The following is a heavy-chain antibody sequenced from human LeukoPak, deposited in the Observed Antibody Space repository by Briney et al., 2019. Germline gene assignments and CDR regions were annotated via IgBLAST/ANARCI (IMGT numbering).Heavy chain of an antibody. CDR1: GFTFSDYY. CDR2: ISSSGSTI. D-gene: IGHD6-13*01. CDR3: ARRGGQQLVYYYYYMDV. J-gene: IGHJ6*03. Sequence: GGSLRLSCAASGFTFSDYYMSWIRQAPGKGLEWVSYISSSGSTIYYADSVKGRFTISRDNSKNTLYLQMNSLRAEDTAVYYCARRGGQQLVYYYYYMDVWGKGTTVTVSS. V-gene: IGHV3-11*01.